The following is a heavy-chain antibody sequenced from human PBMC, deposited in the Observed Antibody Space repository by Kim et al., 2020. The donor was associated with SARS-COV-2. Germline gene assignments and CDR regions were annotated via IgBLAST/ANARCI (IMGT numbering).Heavy chain of an antibody. Sequence: GGSLRLSCAASGFTFRNYEMNWVRQAPGKGLEWISYIGHDGSSIYYADSVKGRFTISRDNARDSLYLQMNSLRAEDTAVYYCARDQSGNLDYWGQVTLVTVSS. CDR1: GFTFRNYE. J-gene: IGHJ4*02. CDR3: ARDQSGNLDY. D-gene: IGHD6-25*01. V-gene: IGHV3-48*03. CDR2: IGHDGSSI.